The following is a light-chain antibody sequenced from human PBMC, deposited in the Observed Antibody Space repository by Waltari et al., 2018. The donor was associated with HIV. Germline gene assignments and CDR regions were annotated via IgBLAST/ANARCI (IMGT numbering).Light chain of an antibody. CDR2: QES. Sequence: SYELTQPPSVSVSPGQTASITCSGDKLGDKYACWYQQKPGQSPVLVIYQESKRPSGIPERFSGSNSGNTANLTISGTQAMDEADYYCQAWDSSTWVFGGGTKLTVL. J-gene: IGLJ3*02. CDR1: KLGDKY. CDR3: QAWDSSTWV. V-gene: IGLV3-1*01.